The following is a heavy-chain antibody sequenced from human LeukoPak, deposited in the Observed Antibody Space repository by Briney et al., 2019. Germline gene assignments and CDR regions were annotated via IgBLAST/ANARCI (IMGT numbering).Heavy chain of an antibody. CDR2: INPNSGGT. CDR1: GYTFTGYY. D-gene: IGHD3-10*02. CDR3: ARGVFGESLES. J-gene: IGHJ4*02. Sequence: ASVKVSCKASGYTFTGYYMHWVRQAPGQGLEWIGWINPNSGGTNFPQKFQGRVTVTSDPAISAAYMELRRLRSDDTAVYYCARGVFGESLESWGQGTLVTVSS. V-gene: IGHV1-2*02.